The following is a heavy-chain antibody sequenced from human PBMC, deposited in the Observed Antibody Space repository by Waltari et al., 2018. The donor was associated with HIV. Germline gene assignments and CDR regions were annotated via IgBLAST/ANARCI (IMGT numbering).Heavy chain of an antibody. CDR3: TRLNYHFDF. J-gene: IGHJ4*02. D-gene: IGHD3-10*01. CDR1: GVNFDNYW. V-gene: IGHV3-7*01. Sequence: EVRLVESGGGLVQPGGSLRLSCVASGVNFDNYWMSWVRRARGKGLEWVANIKFDGDEKNYVDSVKGRFTISRDDGKNSLYLQMNSLRAEDTAVYYCTRLNYHFDFWGRGTLVAVSS. CDR2: IKFDGDEK.